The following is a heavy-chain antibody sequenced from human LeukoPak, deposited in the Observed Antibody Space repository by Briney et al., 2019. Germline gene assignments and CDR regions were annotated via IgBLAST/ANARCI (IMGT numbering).Heavy chain of an antibody. V-gene: IGHV4-39*07. CDR1: GGSISNTNYY. D-gene: IGHD7-27*01. J-gene: IGHJ3*02. CDR2: IYHNGRT. Sequence: SETLSLTCFVSGGSISNTNYYWAWIRQPPGKGLEYIGSIYHNGRTYYNPSLTSRVTMPVDTSKSQFSLKLSSVTAADTAVYYCARDRLSLGAFDIWGQGTMVTVSS. CDR3: ARDRLSLGAFDI.